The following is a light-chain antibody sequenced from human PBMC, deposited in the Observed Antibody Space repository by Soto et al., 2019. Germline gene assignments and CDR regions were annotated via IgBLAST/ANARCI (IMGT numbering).Light chain of an antibody. CDR2: DAS. CDR3: QQYNIFMGT. V-gene: IGKV1-5*01. J-gene: IGKJ2*01. Sequence: DIQMTQSPSTLSASVGDRVTITCRASQTISTWLAWYQQKPGKAPKVLIYDASSLESGVPSRFSGSGSGTEFTLTISSLQPDDFATYYCQQYNIFMGTFGQGTKLEMK. CDR1: QTISTW.